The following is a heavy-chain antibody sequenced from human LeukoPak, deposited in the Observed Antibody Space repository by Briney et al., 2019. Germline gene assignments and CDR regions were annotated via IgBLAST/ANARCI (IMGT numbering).Heavy chain of an antibody. CDR1: GGSISNYY. CDR3: ATISGSDHRGD. J-gene: IGHJ4*02. V-gene: IGHV4-39*01. Sequence: SETLSLTCTVSGGSISNYYWGWIRQPPGKGLEWIGSIYYTGSTFNNPSLKSRLTISVDTSKNQFSLKLTSVTAADTAVYFCATISGSDHRGDWGQGTLVTVSS. CDR2: IYYTGST. D-gene: IGHD5-12*01.